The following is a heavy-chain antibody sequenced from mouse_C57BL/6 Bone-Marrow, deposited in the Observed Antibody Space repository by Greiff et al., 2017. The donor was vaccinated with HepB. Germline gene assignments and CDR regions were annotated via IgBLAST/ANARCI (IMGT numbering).Heavy chain of an antibody. D-gene: IGHD3-2*02. CDR1: GYTFTDYN. CDR2: INPNNGGT. V-gene: IGHV1-22*01. Sequence: VQLQQSGPELVKPGASVTMSCKASGYTFTDYNMHWVKQSHGKSLEWIGYINPNNGGTSYNQKFKGKATLTVNKSSSTAYMELRSLTSEDSAVYYCARRRTAQARGYAMDYWGQGTSVTVSS. J-gene: IGHJ4*01. CDR3: ARRRTAQARGYAMDY.